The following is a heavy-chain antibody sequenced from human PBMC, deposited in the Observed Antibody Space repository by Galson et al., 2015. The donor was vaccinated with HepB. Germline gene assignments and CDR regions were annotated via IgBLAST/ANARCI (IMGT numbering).Heavy chain of an antibody. J-gene: IGHJ2*01. Sequence: SLRLSCAASGFTFRDYHMSWIRQAPGKGLEWISQISTGVTTMDYADSVKGRFSLSRDNAKNSLYLEMNNLRVEDTAVYYCARDHFWYTRRWRKWYLDLWGRGTLVTVSS. CDR2: ISTGVTTM. V-gene: IGHV3-11*01. CDR3: ARDHFWYTRRWRKWYLDL. CDR1: GFTFRDYH. D-gene: IGHD3-3*02.